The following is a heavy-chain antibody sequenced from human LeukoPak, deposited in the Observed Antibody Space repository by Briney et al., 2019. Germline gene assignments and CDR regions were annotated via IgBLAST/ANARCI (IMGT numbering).Heavy chain of an antibody. D-gene: IGHD7-27*01. J-gene: IGHJ6*03. CDR3: ARGRLPQLGIAYYMDV. CDR1: EYTFTSYN. Sequence: ASVKVSCKASEYTFTSYNINWVRQATGQGLEWMGWMNPNSGNTGYAQKFQGTVTMTRNTSISTAYMELSSLRSEDTAVYYCARGRLPQLGIAYYMDVWGKGTTASVSS. CDR2: MNPNSGNT. V-gene: IGHV1-8*01.